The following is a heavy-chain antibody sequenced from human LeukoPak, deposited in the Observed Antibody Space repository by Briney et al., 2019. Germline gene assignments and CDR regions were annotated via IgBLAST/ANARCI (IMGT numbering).Heavy chain of an antibody. V-gene: IGHV1-69*05. J-gene: IGHJ5*02. Sequence: GSSVKVSCKASGGTFSSYAISWVRQAPGQGLEWMGGIIPIFGTANYAQKFQGRVTITTDESTSTAYMELSSLRSEDTAVYYCARGSGLRFLEWLFPNDPWGQGTLATVSS. CDR2: IIPIFGTA. CDR1: GGTFSSYA. D-gene: IGHD3-3*01. CDR3: ARGSGLRFLEWLFPNDP.